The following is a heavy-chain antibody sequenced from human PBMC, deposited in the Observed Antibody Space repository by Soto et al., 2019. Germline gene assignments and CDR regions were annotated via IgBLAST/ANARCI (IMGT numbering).Heavy chain of an antibody. Sequence: GGSLRLSCAASGFTFSSYGMHWVRQAPGKGLEWVAVISYDGSNKYYADSVKGRFTISRDNSKNTLYLQMNSLRAEDTAVYYCAKSGSSPHYYGMDVWGQGTTVTVSS. CDR1: GFTFSSYG. J-gene: IGHJ6*02. V-gene: IGHV3-30*18. D-gene: IGHD6-6*01. CDR2: ISYDGSNK. CDR3: AKSGSSPHYYGMDV.